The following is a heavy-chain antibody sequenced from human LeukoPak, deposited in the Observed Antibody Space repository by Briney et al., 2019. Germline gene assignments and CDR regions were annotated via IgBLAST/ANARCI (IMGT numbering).Heavy chain of an antibody. Sequence: KPSETLSLTCTVSGGSISTSSYYWGWVRQPPGKGLEWIGNIYNGGSAYYSPSLKSRVTISVDTFRNQFSLKLDSVTAEDTAVYYCARRRRLKNPGGDAFDIWGQGTVVIVSS. D-gene: IGHD2/OR15-2a*01. V-gene: IGHV4-39*07. CDR2: IYNGGSA. J-gene: IGHJ3*02. CDR3: ARRRRLKNPGGDAFDI. CDR1: GGSISTSSYY.